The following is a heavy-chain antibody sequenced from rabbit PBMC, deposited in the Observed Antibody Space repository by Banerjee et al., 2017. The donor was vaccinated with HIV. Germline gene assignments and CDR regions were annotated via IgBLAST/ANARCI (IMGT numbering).Heavy chain of an antibody. V-gene: IGHV1S40*01. D-gene: IGHD6-1*01. CDR2: IYAGSSGST. Sequence: QSLEESGGDLVKPGASLTLTCTASGFSFSSSYYMCWVRQAPGKGPEWIACIYAGSSGSTYYASWAKGRFTISKTSSTTVTLQMTSLTAADTATYFCARDPLAGYADATEYGMDLWGQGTLVTVS. J-gene: IGHJ6*01. CDR1: GFSFSSSYY. CDR3: ARDPLAGYADATEYGMDL.